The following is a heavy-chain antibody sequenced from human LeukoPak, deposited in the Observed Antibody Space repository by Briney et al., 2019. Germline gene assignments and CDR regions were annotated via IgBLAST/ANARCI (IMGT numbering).Heavy chain of an antibody. J-gene: IGHJ3*02. V-gene: IGHV1-8*01. CDR2: MNPNSGNT. Sequence: ASVKVSCKPSVYTFTSYDLNGVRQATGQGLGWMGWMNPNSGNTGYAQKFQGRVTMTRNTFLSTAYMELSTQRSEEYGVYCCARGYGSIFTGYYHDAFDIWGQGTMVTVSS. D-gene: IGHD3-9*01. CDR3: ARGYGSIFTGYYHDAFDI. CDR1: VYTFTSYD.